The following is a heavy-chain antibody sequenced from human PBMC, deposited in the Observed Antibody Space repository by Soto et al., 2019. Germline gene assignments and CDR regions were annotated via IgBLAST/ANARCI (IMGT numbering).Heavy chain of an antibody. J-gene: IGHJ6*02. V-gene: IGHV1-18*01. D-gene: IGHD3-22*01. CDR1: GYTCTSYG. CDR3: ARGDYYDSSGYSDPYYYYGMDV. CDR2: ISAYNGNT. Sequence: QVQLVQSGAEVKKPGASVKVSCKASGYTCTSYGISWVRQAPGQGLEWMGWISAYNGNTNYAQKLQGRVTMTTDTSTSTAYMELRSLRSDDTAVYYCARGDYYDSSGYSDPYYYYGMDVWGQGTTVTVSS.